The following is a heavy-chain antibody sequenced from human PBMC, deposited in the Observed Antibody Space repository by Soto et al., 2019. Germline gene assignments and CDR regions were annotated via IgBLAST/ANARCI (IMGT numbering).Heavy chain of an antibody. CDR1: GGSFSGYY. V-gene: IGHV4-34*01. CDR3: ERESLPPRSHWWAY. CDR2: INHSGST. J-gene: IGHJ4*02. Sequence: QVQLQQWGAGLLKPSETLSLTCAVYGGSFSGYYWSWIRQPPGKGLEWIGEINHSGSTNYNPSLRSRATRPSATSKNQFSLKRSSVTAADTAVYYWERESLPPRSHWWAYGGQGTLVTVSS. D-gene: IGHD2-8*02.